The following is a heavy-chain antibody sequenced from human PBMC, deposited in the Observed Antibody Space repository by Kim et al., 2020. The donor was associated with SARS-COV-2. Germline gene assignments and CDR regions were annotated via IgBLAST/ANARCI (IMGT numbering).Heavy chain of an antibody. J-gene: IGHJ3*02. CDR3: ARESDYDILTEDVFDI. Sequence: ASVKVSCKASGYTFTSYAMNWVRQAPGQGLEWMGWINTNTGNPTYAQGFTGRFVFSLDTSVSTAYLQISSLKAEDTAVYYCARESDYDILTEDVFDIWGQGTMVTVSS. D-gene: IGHD3-9*01. V-gene: IGHV7-4-1*02. CDR2: INTNTGNP. CDR1: GYTFTSYA.